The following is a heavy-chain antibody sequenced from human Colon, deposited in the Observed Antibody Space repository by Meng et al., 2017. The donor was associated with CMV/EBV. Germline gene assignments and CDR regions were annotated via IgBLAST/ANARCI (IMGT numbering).Heavy chain of an antibody. CDR2: IIPILGIA. J-gene: IGHJ6*02. D-gene: IGHD3-3*01. CDR1: GYSFTGYY. V-gene: IGHV1-69*10. Sequence: SVKVSCKASGYSFTGYYMHWLRQAPGQGLEWMGGIIPILGIANYAQKFQGRVTITADKSTSTAYMELSSLRSEDTAVYYCAREYDFWSPSWGYYYYYGMDVWGQGTTVTVSS. CDR3: AREYDFWSPSWGYYYYYGMDV.